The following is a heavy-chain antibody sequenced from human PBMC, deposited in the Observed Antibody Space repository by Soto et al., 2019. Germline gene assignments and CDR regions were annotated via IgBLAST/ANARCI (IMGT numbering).Heavy chain of an antibody. V-gene: IGHV4-4*07. CDR3: ASLGRNYYPGMDV. CDR2: IDPSGTT. Sequence: QVQLQESGPGLVKPSETLSLTCTVSGASIRTYFWTWIRQSAGEGLEWLGRIDPSGTTTSNPSLTRRLAMSLDTSTNQFTLTLTSLTAADTAVYFCASLGRNYYPGMDVWGQGTTVIVSS. CDR1: GASIRTYF. J-gene: IGHJ6*02.